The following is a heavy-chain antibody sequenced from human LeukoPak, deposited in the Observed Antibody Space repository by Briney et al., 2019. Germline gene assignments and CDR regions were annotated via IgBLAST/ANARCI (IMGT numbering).Heavy chain of an antibody. D-gene: IGHD2-2*01. CDR2: IYPGDSDT. Sequence: GESLKISCKGSGYSFTSNWIGWVRQMPGKGLEWMGIIYPGDSDTRYSPSFQGQVTISADKSISTAYLQWSSLKASDTGMYYCSRPSTAANDYWGQGTLVTVSS. J-gene: IGHJ4*02. CDR3: SRPSTAANDY. V-gene: IGHV5-51*01. CDR1: GYSFTSNW.